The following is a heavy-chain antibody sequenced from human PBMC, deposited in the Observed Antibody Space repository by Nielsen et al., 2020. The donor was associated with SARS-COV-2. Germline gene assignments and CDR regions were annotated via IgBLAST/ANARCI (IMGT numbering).Heavy chain of an antibody. J-gene: IGHJ4*02. V-gene: IGHV4-61*01. D-gene: IGHD2-21*01. CDR2: IYYSGST. CDR3: ARGHSHPLYYFDY. Sequence: SETLSLTCTVSGGSVSSGSYYWSWIRQPPGKGLEWIGYIYYSGSTNYNPSLKSRVTISVDTSKNQFSLKLSSVTAADTAVYYCARGHSHPLYYFDYWGQGTLVTVSS. CDR1: GGSVSSGSYY.